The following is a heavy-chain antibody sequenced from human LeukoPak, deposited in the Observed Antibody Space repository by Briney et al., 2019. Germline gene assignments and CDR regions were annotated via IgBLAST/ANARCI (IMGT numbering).Heavy chain of an antibody. D-gene: IGHD6-13*01. J-gene: IGHJ5*02. Sequence: ALVKVSCKASGYTFTGYYMHWVRQAPGQGLEWMGWINPNSGGTNYAQKLQGRVTMTSDTSISTAYMELRRLRSDDTAVYYCARDMEAAPGTAGAAAWGQGTLVTVSS. CDR1: GYTFTGYY. CDR3: ARDMEAAPGTAGAAA. CDR2: INPNSGGT. V-gene: IGHV1-2*02.